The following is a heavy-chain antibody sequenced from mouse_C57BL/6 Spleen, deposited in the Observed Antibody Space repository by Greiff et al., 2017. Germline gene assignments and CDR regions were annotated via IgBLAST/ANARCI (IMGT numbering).Heavy chain of an antibody. CDR1: GYTFTSYW. CDR3: ARDGYYGDYYAMDY. Sequence: QVQLKQSGTELVKPGASVKLSCKASGYTFTSYWMHWVKQRPGQGLEWIGNINPSNGGTNYNEKFKSKATLTVDKSSSTAYMQLSSLTSEDSAVYYGARDGYYGDYYAMDYWGQGTSVTVSS. J-gene: IGHJ4*01. V-gene: IGHV1-53*01. D-gene: IGHD2-3*01. CDR2: INPSNGGT.